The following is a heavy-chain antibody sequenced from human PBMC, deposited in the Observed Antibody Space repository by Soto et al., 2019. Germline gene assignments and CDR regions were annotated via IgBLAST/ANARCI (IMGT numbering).Heavy chain of an antibody. CDR3: ARDIKVVVIKLAYYYGMDV. CDR1: GYTFTSYG. V-gene: IGHV1-18*04. Sequence: ASVKVSCKASGYTFTSYGISWVRQAPGQGLEWMGWISAYNGNTNYAQKLQGRVTMTTDTSTSTAYMELRSLRSDDTAVYYCARDIKVVVIKLAYYYGMDVWGQGTTVTVSS. D-gene: IGHD3-22*01. CDR2: ISAYNGNT. J-gene: IGHJ6*02.